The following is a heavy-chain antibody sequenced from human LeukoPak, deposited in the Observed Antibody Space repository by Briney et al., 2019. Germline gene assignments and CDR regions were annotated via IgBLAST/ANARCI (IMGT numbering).Heavy chain of an antibody. J-gene: IGHJ4*02. CDR2: MNPNSGNT. Sequence: GASVKVSCKASGYTFTSYDINWVRQATGQGLEWMGWMNPNSGNTGYAQKFQGRVTMTRNTSISTAYMELSSLRSEDTAVYYCARGNQYCSGGSCYSGYFDYWGQGTLVTVSS. V-gene: IGHV1-8*01. D-gene: IGHD2-15*01. CDR1: GYTFTSYD. CDR3: ARGNQYCSGGSCYSGYFDY.